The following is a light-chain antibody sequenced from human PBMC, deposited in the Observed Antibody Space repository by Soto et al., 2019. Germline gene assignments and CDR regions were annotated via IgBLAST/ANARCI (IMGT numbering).Light chain of an antibody. J-gene: IGKJ1*01. V-gene: IGKV1-5*01. CDR1: QSISSW. CDR2: DAS. CDR3: QQYNSYRRT. Sequence: DIQMTQSPSTLSASVGDRVTITCRASQSISSWLAWYQQKPGKAPKLLIYDASSLESGVPSRFSGSGSRTEFTLTISSLQPDDFATYYCQQYNSYRRTFGQGTKVEIK.